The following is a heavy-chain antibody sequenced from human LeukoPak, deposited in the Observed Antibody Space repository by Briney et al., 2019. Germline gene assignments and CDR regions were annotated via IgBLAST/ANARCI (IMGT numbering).Heavy chain of an antibody. CDR1: GGTFSSYA. D-gene: IGHD2-2*01. V-gene: IGHV1-69*13. CDR2: IIPIFGTA. J-gene: IGHJ6*03. Sequence: VASVKVSCKASGGTFSSYAISWVRQAPGQGLEWMGGIIPIFGTANYAQKFQGRVTITADESTSTAYMELSSLRSEDTAVYYCARDRREGYCSSTSCPLVGYYYMDVWGKGTTVTVSS. CDR3: ARDRREGYCSSTSCPLVGYYYMDV.